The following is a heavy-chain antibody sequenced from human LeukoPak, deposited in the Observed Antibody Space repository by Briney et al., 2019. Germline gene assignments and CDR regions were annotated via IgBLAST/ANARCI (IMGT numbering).Heavy chain of an antibody. D-gene: IGHD1-1*01. CDR1: GYTFTSYD. CDR3: ARELERPDYYYYYMDV. CDR2: MNPNSGNT. J-gene: IGHJ6*03. V-gene: IGHV1-8*03. Sequence: ASVKVSCKASGYTFTSYDINWVRQATGQGLEWMGWMNPNSGNTGYAQKFQGRVTITRNTSISTAYMELSSLRSEDTAVYYCARELERPDYYYYYMDVWGKGTTVTVSS.